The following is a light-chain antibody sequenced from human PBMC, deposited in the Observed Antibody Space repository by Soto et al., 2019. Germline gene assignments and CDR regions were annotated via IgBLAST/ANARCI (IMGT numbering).Light chain of an antibody. J-gene: IGKJ5*01. CDR3: QQYNNWPTIT. CDR2: GAS. Sequence: EIVLTQSPGTLSLPPGERATLSCRASQSVGSSYLAWYQQKPGQAPRVLIYGASSRATGIPARYSGSRSGTEFTLTISSLKSEDFAVYYCQQYNNWPTITFGQGTRLEIK. V-gene: IGKV3-20*01. CDR1: QSVGSSY.